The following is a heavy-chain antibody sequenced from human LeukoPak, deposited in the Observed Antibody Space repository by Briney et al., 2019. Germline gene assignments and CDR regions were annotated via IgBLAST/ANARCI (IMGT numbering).Heavy chain of an antibody. D-gene: IGHD1-14*01. Sequence: GGSLRLSCATSGFTFNNYAMNWVRQAPGKGLEWVSSISGSGANTYYADSVRGRFTISRDNSKNTLYLQMNSLRAEDTAVYYCTKPARTDAFDIWGQGTMVTVSS. CDR3: TKPARTDAFDI. V-gene: IGHV3-23*01. J-gene: IGHJ3*02. CDR1: GFTFNNYA. CDR2: ISGSGANT.